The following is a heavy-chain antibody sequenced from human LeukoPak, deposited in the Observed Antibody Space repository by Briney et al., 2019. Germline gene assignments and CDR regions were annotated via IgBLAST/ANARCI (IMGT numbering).Heavy chain of an antibody. CDR3: AGRFLEWLLDY. D-gene: IGHD3-3*01. J-gene: IGHJ4*02. CDR1: GGSNSSYY. Sequence: SETLSLTCTVSGGSNSSYYWGWIRQPPGKGLEWIGTIYYSGSTYYNPSLKSRVTISVDTSKNQFSLKLSSVTAADTAVYYCAGRFLEWLLDYWGQGTLVTVSS. V-gene: IGHV4-39*01. CDR2: IYYSGST.